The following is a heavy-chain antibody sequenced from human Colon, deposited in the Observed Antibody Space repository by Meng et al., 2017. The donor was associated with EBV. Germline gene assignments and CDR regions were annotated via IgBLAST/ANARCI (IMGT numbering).Heavy chain of an antibody. CDR2: IYYSGST. Sequence: RPGPVKHYQTLVLPCPVSGGSISNGGYYWSWIAQPPGKGLEWIGYIYYSGSTYFNPSLKSRSFMSVDTSKNQFSLSLNSVTAADTAVYYCAREENTSGWYYHWGQGTLVTVSS. J-gene: IGHJ4*02. V-gene: IGHV4-30-4*01. D-gene: IGHD6-13*01. CDR1: GGSISNGGYY. CDR3: AREENTSGWYYH.